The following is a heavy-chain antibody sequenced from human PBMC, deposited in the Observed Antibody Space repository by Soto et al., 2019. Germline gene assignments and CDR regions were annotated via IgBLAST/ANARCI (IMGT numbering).Heavy chain of an antibody. CDR3: ARPHYDSNTFYSFFDY. Sequence: NPSETLSLTCAVYDTSFSGYYWSWIRQPPGKGLEWIGEIFHGGSTDYSPSLKSRVTISVDTSKNQFSLEPSSVTAADTAVYYCARPHYDSNTFYSFFDYWGQGTLVTVSS. CDR1: DTSFSGYY. CDR2: IFHGGST. J-gene: IGHJ4*02. V-gene: IGHV4-34*12. D-gene: IGHD3-22*01.